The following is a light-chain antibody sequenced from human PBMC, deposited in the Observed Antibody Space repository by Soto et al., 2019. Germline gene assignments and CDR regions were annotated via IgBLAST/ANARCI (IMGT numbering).Light chain of an antibody. J-gene: IGLJ2*01. CDR2: SSF. V-gene: IGLV1-44*01. CDR1: GSNIGSNT. CDR3: AVWDDGLNGRV. Sequence: QSVLTPPPSASGTPGQRVTISCSGRGSNIGSNTVNWYQQLPGTAPRLLIHSSFQRPSGVPDRFSGSKSGTSASLAISGLQSEDEADYYCAVWDDGLNGRVFGGGTKLTFL.